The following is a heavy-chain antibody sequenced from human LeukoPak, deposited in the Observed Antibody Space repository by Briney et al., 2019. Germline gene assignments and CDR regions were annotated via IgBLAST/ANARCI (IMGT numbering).Heavy chain of an antibody. D-gene: IGHD3-22*01. Sequence: ASVKVSCKASGYTFTSYDINWVRQATGQGLEWMRWMNPNCGNTGYAQKFRGRVTMTRNTSISTAYMGLRSLRSDDTAVYYCARRTVVVVAASPYDSSGYYYSLNDYWGQGTLVTVSS. CDR2: MNPNCGNT. CDR1: GYTFTSYD. J-gene: IGHJ4*02. CDR3: ARRTVVVVAASPYDSSGYYYSLNDY. V-gene: IGHV1-8*01.